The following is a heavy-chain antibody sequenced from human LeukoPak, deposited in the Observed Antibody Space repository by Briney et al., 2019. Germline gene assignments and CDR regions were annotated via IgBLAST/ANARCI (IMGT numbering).Heavy chain of an antibody. V-gene: IGHV3-21*01. Sequence: GGSLRLSCAASGFTFSSFSMNWVRQAPGKGLEWVSSITSSSNYIYYASSVRGRFTISRDNAKNSLYLQMNSLSAEDTAVYYCARDRSADYYGSGSYSPDAFDIWGQGTMVTVSS. CDR1: GFTFSSFS. CDR2: ITSSSNYI. CDR3: ARDRSADYYGSGSYSPDAFDI. J-gene: IGHJ3*02. D-gene: IGHD3-10*01.